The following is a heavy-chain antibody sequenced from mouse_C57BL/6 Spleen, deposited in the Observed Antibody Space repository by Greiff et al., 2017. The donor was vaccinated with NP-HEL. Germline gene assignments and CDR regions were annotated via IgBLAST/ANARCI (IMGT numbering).Heavy chain of an antibody. Sequence: EVQLVESGGGLVQPGGSLSLSCAASGFTFTDYYMSWVRQPPGKALEWLGFIRNKANGYTTEYSASVKGRFTISRDNSQSILYLQMNALRAEDSATYYCARYRTYYSNYAWYFDVWGTGTTVTVSS. V-gene: IGHV7-3*01. CDR1: GFTFTDYY. D-gene: IGHD2-5*01. CDR2: IRNKANGYTT. CDR3: ARYRTYYSNYAWYFDV. J-gene: IGHJ1*03.